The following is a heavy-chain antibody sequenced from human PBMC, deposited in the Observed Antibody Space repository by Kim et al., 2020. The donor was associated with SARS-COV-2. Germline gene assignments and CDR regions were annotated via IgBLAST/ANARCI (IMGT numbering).Heavy chain of an antibody. CDR1: GGSISSYY. CDR3: ARKQGKGRGYSGYYFDY. V-gene: IGHV4-30-4*01. CDR2: IYYSGST. Sequence: SETLSLTCTVSGGSISSYYWSWIRQPPGKGLEWIGYIYYSGSTYYNPSLKSRVTISVDTSKNQFSLKLSSVTAADTAVYYCARKQGKGRGYSGYYFDYWG. J-gene: IGHJ4*01. D-gene: IGHD5-12*01.